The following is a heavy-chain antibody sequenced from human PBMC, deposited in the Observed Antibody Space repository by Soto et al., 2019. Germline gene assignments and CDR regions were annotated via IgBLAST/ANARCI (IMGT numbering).Heavy chain of an antibody. CDR2: ISDGDGDT. CDR1: GFTFSNYA. Sequence: EVELLESGGGLVKPGGSLRLSCAASGFTFSNYAMTWVRQAPGKGLEWVSDISDGDGDTHYADSVKGRFTISRDNSKNTLYLQMSSLRAEDAAVYYCAKGRTYFDFWGQGTLVTVSS. J-gene: IGHJ4*02. V-gene: IGHV3-23*01. CDR3: AKGRTYFDF.